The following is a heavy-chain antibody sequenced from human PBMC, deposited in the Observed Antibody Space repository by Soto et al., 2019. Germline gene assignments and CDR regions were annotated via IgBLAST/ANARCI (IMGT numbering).Heavy chain of an antibody. Sequence: ESGGGVVQPGRSLRLSCAASGFTFTTYAMHWLRQAPGKGLEWVAVILSDGIRKYQVDSVRGRFTISRDNSKNMVYLQMNSLRAEDTALYYSARTSLSGTVETFDIWGQGTMVTVSA. V-gene: IGHV3-30*03. CDR2: ILSDGIRK. D-gene: IGHD3-10*01. CDR3: ARTSLSGTVETFDI. J-gene: IGHJ3*02. CDR1: GFTFTTYA.